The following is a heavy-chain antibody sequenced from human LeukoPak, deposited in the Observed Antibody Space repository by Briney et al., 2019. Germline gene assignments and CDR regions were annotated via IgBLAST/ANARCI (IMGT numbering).Heavy chain of an antibody. J-gene: IGHJ4*02. CDR3: ARGAIEIGWELLHYYFDY. D-gene: IGHD1-26*01. CDR2: ISYDGSNK. CDR1: GFTFSSYG. V-gene: IGHV3-30*03. Sequence: GRSLRLSCAASGFTFSSYGMHWVRQAPAKGLEWVAVISYDGSNKYYADSVKGRFTISRDNSKNTLYLQMNSLRAEDTAVYYCARGAIEIGWELLHYYFDYWGQGTLVTVSS.